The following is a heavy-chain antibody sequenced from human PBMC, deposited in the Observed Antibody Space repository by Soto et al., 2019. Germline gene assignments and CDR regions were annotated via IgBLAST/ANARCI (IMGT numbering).Heavy chain of an antibody. CDR1: GVSVVYYY. CDR2: IYYPGIT. CDR3: ASRPARHYYHGVDV. D-gene: IGHD2-2*01. J-gene: IGHJ6*02. Sequence: PSETLSLTCSVSGVSVVYYYGNWIWKPPGKGLEWLGHIYYPGITAYNPSLNSRITISVDTSKNQISLNLGSVTAADTAVYYCASRPARHYYHGVDVPGPPTAVTVSS. V-gene: IGHV4-59*02.